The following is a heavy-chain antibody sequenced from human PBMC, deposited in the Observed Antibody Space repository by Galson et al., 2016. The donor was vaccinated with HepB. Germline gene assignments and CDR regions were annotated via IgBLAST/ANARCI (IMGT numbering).Heavy chain of an antibody. J-gene: IGHJ4*02. D-gene: IGHD3-3*01. Sequence: SLRLSCAASGFTFRTYAMSWVRQAPGKGLEWVSAISAGGGSTFYADSLKGRLTISRDNSKNTVFLQMNGLRSDDTAVYYCAKDPPYYGFWSGFEHWGQGTLVTVSS. CDR2: ISAGGGST. CDR3: AKDPPYYGFWSGFEH. CDR1: GFTFRTYA. V-gene: IGHV3-23*01.